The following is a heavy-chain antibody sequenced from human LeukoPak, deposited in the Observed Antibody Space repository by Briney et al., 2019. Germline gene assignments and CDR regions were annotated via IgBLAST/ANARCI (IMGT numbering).Heavy chain of an antibody. V-gene: IGHV4-39*01. Sequence: SETLSLTCSVSGGSISSTNCYWGWIRQPPGKGLEWIGSIYYSGSTYYNPSLKSRVTISVDTSKNQFSLNLSSVTAADAAVYYCARGGYSYGWYYYYGMDVWGQGTMVTVSS. CDR2: IYYSGST. CDR1: GGSISSTNCY. CDR3: ARGGYSYGWYYYYGMDV. J-gene: IGHJ6*02. D-gene: IGHD5-18*01.